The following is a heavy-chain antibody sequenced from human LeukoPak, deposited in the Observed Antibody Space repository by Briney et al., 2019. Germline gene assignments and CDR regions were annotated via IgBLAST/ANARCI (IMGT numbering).Heavy chain of an antibody. CDR3: ARVRTNTYGFDY. Sequence: GGSLRLSCAASGFTFSYYCMHWVRQAPGKGLVWVSHINSDGSSTSYADSVKGRFTISRDNAKNTLYLQMNSLRAEDTAVYYCARVRTNTYGFDYWGQGTLVTVSS. V-gene: IGHV3-74*01. J-gene: IGHJ4*02. CDR2: INSDGSST. CDR1: GFTFSYYC. D-gene: IGHD5-18*01.